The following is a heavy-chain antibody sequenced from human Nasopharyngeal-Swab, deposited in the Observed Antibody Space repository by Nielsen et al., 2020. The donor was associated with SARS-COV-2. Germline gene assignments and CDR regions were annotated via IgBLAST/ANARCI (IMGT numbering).Heavy chain of an antibody. Sequence: GESLKISCAASGFTVSSNSAMSWVRQFPGKGLEWVATITGSGGGTYSADSVKGRFTISRDNLKNTLYLQMSSLRADDTAVYYCAKVYSYFDIWGQGTLVTVSS. D-gene: IGHD2-15*01. V-gene: IGHV3-23*01. CDR3: AKVYSYFDI. CDR1: GFTVSSNSA. J-gene: IGHJ4*02. CDR2: ITGSGGGT.